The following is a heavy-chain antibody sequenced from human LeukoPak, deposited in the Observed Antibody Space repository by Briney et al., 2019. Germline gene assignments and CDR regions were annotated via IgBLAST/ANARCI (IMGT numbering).Heavy chain of an antibody. CDR2: INHSGST. V-gene: IGHV4-34*01. CDR1: GGSFSGYY. Sequence: KPSETLSLTCAVYGGSFSGYYWSWIRQPPGKGLEWIGEINHSGSTNYNPSLKSRVTISVDTSKNQFSLKLSSVTAADTAVYYCARGRPEGYCSGGSCYGGPTFDYWGQGTLVTVSS. D-gene: IGHD2-15*01. J-gene: IGHJ4*02. CDR3: ARGRPEGYCSGGSCYGGPTFDY.